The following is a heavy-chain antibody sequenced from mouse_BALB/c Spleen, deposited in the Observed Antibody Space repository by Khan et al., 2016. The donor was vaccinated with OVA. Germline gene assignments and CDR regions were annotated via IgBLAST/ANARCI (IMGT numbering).Heavy chain of an antibody. Sequence: QIQLVQSGPELKKPGETVKISCKASGYTFTNYGMNWVKQSPGKALKWMGWINTYTGEPTYADDFKGRFAFSLATSASTAYLQINNLKSEDTATYFCARPPYFSYTLDHWGQGTSVTVSS. CDR2: INTYTGEP. CDR3: ARPPYFSYTLDH. V-gene: IGHV9-3-1*01. J-gene: IGHJ4*01. CDR1: GYTFTNYG. D-gene: IGHD2-10*01.